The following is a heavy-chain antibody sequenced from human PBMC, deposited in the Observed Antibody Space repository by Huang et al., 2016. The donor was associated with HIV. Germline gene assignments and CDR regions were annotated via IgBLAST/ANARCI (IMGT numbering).Heavy chain of an antibody. CDR2: INWNSGNK. V-gene: IGHV3-9*01. CDR1: GFTFDDYA. Sequence: EVQLVESGGGLVQPGRSLRLSCVVSGFTFDDYAMHWVRQATGKCPEWVSGINWNSGNKGYADSVRCRFTISRDNAKNSLYLQMNSLRAEDTALYYCGKDNGRDYYYGMDAWGRGTTVIVSS. J-gene: IGHJ6*02. CDR3: GKDNGRDYYYGMDA.